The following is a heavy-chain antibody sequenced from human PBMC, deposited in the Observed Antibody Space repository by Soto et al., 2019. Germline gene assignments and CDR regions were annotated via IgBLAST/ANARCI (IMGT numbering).Heavy chain of an antibody. Sequence: QVPLVESGGGLVKPGGSLRLSCAASGFTFSDYYMSWIRQAPGKWLEWVSYISSSSSYTNYADFVKGRFIISRDNAKSSLCLQMNSLRVEDTAVYYCARDSVSSGWYSAFDIWGQGTMVTVSS. V-gene: IGHV3-11*05. J-gene: IGHJ3*02. CDR3: ARDSVSSGWYSAFDI. CDR1: GFTFSDYY. D-gene: IGHD6-19*01. CDR2: ISSSSSYT.